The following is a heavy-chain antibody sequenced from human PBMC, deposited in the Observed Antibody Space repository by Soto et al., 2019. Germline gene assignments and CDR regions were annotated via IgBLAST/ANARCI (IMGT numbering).Heavy chain of an antibody. Sequence: GGSLRLSCAASGFTFNKYAMSWVRQAPGKGLEWVSAITDSGAASHYADSVKGRFTVSRDNSKNTLYLQMNSLRADDTAVYYCARDLSVVFDYWGQGTLVTVSS. J-gene: IGHJ4*02. CDR1: GFTFNKYA. D-gene: IGHD2-15*01. CDR3: ARDLSVVFDY. CDR2: ITDSGAAS. V-gene: IGHV3-23*01.